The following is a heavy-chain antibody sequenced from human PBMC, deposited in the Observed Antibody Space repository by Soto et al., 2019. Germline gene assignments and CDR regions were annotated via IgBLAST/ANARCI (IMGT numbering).Heavy chain of an antibody. Sequence: LGESLKISWLGSGYHFTTFRLAWVRQVPVKGLEWMGTTDVDKSDATYSPSLQGQATISVDSSINTIYLQWDSLKTSDTAIYYCARRHIVNAALDSWGHGTLVTVSS. CDR3: ARRHIVNAALDS. V-gene: IGHV5-51*01. CDR2: TDVDKSDA. D-gene: IGHD2-15*01. CDR1: GYHFTTFR. J-gene: IGHJ5*01.